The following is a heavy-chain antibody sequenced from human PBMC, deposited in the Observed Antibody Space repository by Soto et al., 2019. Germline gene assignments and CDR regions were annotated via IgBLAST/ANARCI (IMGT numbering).Heavy chain of an antibody. V-gene: IGHV2-5*02. D-gene: IGHD4-17*01. Sequence: SGPTLVNPTQTLTLTCTFSGFSFITTGVGVGWVRQSPGKALEWLALIYWDDDKRYSPSLKSRLTITKDTSKNQVVLSMTNMDPVDTATYYCARADYGDIVFEYWGQGTLVTVSS. CDR1: GFSFITTGVG. J-gene: IGHJ4*02. CDR3: ARADYGDIVFEY. CDR2: IYWDDDK.